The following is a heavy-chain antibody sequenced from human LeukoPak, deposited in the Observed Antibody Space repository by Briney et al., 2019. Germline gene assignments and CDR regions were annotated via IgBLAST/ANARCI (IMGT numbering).Heavy chain of an antibody. V-gene: IGHV4-59*01. D-gene: IGHD3-10*01. J-gene: IGHJ6*03. Sequence: PSETLSLTCTVSGGSISTYYWSWIRQPPGKGLEWIGYIYYSGSTDYNPSLKSRVTISLDASNNQFSLKLSSVTAADTAVYYCARVSGYYYGSGSYFPVYYYYYMDVWGKGTTVTISS. CDR3: ARVSGYYYGSGSYFPVYYYYYMDV. CDR1: GGSISTYY. CDR2: IYYSGST.